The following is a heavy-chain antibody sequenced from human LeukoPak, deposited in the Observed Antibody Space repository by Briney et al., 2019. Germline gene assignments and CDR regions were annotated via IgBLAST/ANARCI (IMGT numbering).Heavy chain of an antibody. D-gene: IGHD1-26*01. V-gene: IGHV3-48*02. CDR2: ISGSSRTI. CDR3: ARNEWADY. Sequence: GQSLRLSCTASGFTFGDYGMSWFRQAPGKGPEWVSYISGSSRTIYYADSVKGRFTISRDNAKNSLYLQMNSLRDEDTAVYYCARNEWADYWGQGTLVTVSS. J-gene: IGHJ4*02. CDR1: GFTFGDYG.